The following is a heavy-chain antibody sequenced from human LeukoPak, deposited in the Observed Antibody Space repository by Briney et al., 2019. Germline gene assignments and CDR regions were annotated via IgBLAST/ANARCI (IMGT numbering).Heavy chain of an antibody. Sequence: SETLSLTCTVSGGSISGRSYHWGWIRQPPGKGLEWIGSIYYSGTTYYNPSLRSRVIISVETSKNQVSLKLSSVTAADTAVYYCARDGGSGSQNFWGQGTLVTVSS. CDR1: GGSISGRSYH. V-gene: IGHV4-39*02. J-gene: IGHJ4*02. CDR2: IYYSGTT. D-gene: IGHD1-26*01. CDR3: ARDGGSGSQNF.